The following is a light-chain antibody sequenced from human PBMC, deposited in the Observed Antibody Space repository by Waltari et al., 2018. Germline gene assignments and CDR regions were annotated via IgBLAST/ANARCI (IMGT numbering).Light chain of an antibody. CDR3: QQYNNWPPYT. CDR2: GAS. V-gene: IGKV3-15*01. Sequence: EIVMTQSPATLSVSPGEGATLSCRASQSVSSNLAWYQHKPGQAPRLLIYGASTRATGIPARFSGSGSGTEFTLTIRSLQSEDFAFYYCQQYNNWPPYTFGQGTKLDIK. CDR1: QSVSSN. J-gene: IGKJ2*01.